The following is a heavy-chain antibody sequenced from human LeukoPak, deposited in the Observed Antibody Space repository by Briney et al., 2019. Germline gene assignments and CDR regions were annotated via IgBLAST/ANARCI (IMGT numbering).Heavy chain of an antibody. V-gene: IGHV1-18*01. CDR3: AREVAVVVAATNSGVVNWFDP. Sequence: ASVKVSCKASGGTLSSYTISWVRQAPGQGLEWMGWISAYNGNTNYAQKLQGRVTMTTDTSTSTAYMELRSLRSDDTAVYYCAREVAVVVAATNSGVVNWFDPWGQGTLVTVSS. CDR1: GGTLSSYT. CDR2: ISAYNGNT. D-gene: IGHD2-15*01. J-gene: IGHJ5*02.